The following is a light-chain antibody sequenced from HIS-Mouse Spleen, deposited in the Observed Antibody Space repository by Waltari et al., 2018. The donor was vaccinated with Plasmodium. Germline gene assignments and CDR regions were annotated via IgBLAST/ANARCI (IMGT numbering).Light chain of an antibody. CDR1: ALPKKY. CDR2: EDS. Sequence: SYELTQPPSVSVSPGQTARITCPGDALPKKYAYWYQQKSGPATVLVIYEDSKRPSGIPERFSGSSSGTMATLTISGAQVEDEADYYCYSTDSSGNHRVFGGGTKLTVL. CDR3: YSTDSSGNHRV. V-gene: IGLV3-10*01. J-gene: IGLJ3*02.